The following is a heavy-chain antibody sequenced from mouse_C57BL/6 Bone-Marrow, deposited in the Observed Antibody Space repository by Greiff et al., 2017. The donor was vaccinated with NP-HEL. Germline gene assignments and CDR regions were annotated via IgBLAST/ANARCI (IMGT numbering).Heavy chain of an antibody. Sequence: DVHLVESGGGLVKPGGSLKLSCAASGFTFSDYGMHWVRQAPEKGLEWVAYISSGSSTIYYAATVKGRFTISRDNAKNTLFLQMTSLRSEDTAMYYCARESNYDAMDYWGQGTSVTVSS. CDR2: ISSGSSTI. CDR1: GFTFSDYG. D-gene: IGHD2-5*01. J-gene: IGHJ4*01. V-gene: IGHV5-17*01. CDR3: ARESNYDAMDY.